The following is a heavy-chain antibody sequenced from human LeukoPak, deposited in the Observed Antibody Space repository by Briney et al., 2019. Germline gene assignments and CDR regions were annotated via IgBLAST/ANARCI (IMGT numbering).Heavy chain of an antibody. V-gene: IGHV4-34*01. CDR2: INHSGST. CDR3: ASRTTGTSNGYYFDY. D-gene: IGHD1-14*01. CDR1: GGSFSGYY. Sequence: KPSETLSLTCAVYGGSFSGYYWSWIRQPPGKGLEWIGEINHSGSTNYNPSLKSRVTISVDTSKNQFSLKLSSVTAADTAVYYCASRTTGTSNGYYFDYWGQGTLVTVSS. J-gene: IGHJ4*02.